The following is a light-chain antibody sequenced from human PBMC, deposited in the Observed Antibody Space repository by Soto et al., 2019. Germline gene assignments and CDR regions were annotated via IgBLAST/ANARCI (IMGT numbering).Light chain of an antibody. CDR2: DAS. V-gene: IGKV3-20*01. CDR1: ETVAGSY. Sequence: EIVLTQSPGTLSLSPGERATLSCRASETVAGSYLAWYQQKPGQAPRLLIYDASNRATGIPARFSGSGSGTEFTLTISSLQPEDFATYYCQQYRTFGQGTKVDIK. J-gene: IGKJ1*01. CDR3: QQYRT.